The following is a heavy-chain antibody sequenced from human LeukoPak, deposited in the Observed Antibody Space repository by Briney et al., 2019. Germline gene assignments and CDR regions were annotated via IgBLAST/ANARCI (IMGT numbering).Heavy chain of an antibody. Sequence: GGSLRLSCAASGFTFSSYGMHWVRQAPGKGLEWVSSISSSSSYIYYADSVKGRFTISRDNAKNSLYLQMNSLRAEDTAVYYCARVGRPRGYYLYYYGMDVWGQGTTVTVSS. D-gene: IGHD3-16*01. CDR1: GFTFSSYG. V-gene: IGHV3-21*01. CDR2: ISSSSSYI. J-gene: IGHJ6*02. CDR3: ARVGRPRGYYLYYYGMDV.